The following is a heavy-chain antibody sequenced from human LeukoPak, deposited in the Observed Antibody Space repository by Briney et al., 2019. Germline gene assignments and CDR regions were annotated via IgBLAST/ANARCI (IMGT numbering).Heavy chain of an antibody. CDR1: EFTFNNYW. V-gene: IGHV3-7*01. CDR3: ATEHWGPNS. D-gene: IGHD3-16*01. Sequence: GGSLRLSCAASEFTFNNYWMSWVRQAPGKGLEWVANINQDGSEKYYVQSVKGRFTISRDNAKNSLFLQMSSLRGEDTALYYCATEHWGPNSWGQGTLVTVSS. J-gene: IGHJ4*02. CDR2: INQDGSEK.